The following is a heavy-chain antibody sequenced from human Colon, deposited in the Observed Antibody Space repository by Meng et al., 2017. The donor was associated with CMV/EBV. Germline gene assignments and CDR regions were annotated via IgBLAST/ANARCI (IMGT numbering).Heavy chain of an antibody. J-gene: IGHJ4*02. V-gene: IGHV4-31*02. D-gene: IGHD2-2*01. Sequence: SGGYYWSWIRQHPGKGLEWIGYIYYSGSTYYNPSLKSRVTISVDTSKNQFSLKLSSVTAADTAVYYCARVTVRRYCSSTSRFPFDYWGQGTLVTVSS. CDR2: IYYSGST. CDR1: SGGYY. CDR3: ARVTVRRYCSSTSRFPFDY.